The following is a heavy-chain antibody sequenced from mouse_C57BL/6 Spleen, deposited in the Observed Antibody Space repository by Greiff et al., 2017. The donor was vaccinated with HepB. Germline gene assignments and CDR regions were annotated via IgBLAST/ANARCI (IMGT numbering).Heavy chain of an antibody. J-gene: IGHJ1*03. CDR2: IDPADSET. CDR3: AKGVTAYFDV. Sequence: VQLQQPGAELVRPGSSVKLSCKASGYTFTSYCMHWVKQRPIQGLEWIGNIDPADSETHYNQKFKDKATLTVDKSSSTAYMQRSRLTSEDAAVYYCAKGVTAYFDVWGTGTTVTVSS. D-gene: IGHD2-2*01. V-gene: IGHV1-52*01. CDR1: GYTFTSYC.